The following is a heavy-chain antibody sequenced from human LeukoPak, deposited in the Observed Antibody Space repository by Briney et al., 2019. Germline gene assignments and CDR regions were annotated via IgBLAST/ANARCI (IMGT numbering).Heavy chain of an antibody. V-gene: IGHV4-59*01. CDR3: ANEWRNVFWSGYSVGYFDY. CDR2: IYYSGST. J-gene: IGHJ4*02. CDR1: GGSISSYY. D-gene: IGHD3-3*01. Sequence: SETLSLTCTVSGGSISSYYWSWIRQPPGKGLEWIGYIYYSGSTNYNPSLKSRVIISVDTSKNQLSLTLSSVTAADTAVYYCANEWRNVFWSGYSVGYFDYWGQGTLVTVSS.